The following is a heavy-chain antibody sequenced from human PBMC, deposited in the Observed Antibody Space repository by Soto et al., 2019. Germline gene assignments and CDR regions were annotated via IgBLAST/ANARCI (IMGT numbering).Heavy chain of an antibody. CDR1: GFSLTTSGMC. V-gene: IGHV2-70*01. Sequence: SGPTLVNPTQTLTLTCTFSGFSLTTSGMCVSWIRQPPGKALEWLALVDWDDDKYYSTSLKTRLTISKDTSKNQVVLTMTNMDPVDTATYYCARSTTTVTTFDYWGQGTLVTVSS. D-gene: IGHD4-17*01. CDR2: VDWDDDK. CDR3: ARSTTTVTTFDY. J-gene: IGHJ4*02.